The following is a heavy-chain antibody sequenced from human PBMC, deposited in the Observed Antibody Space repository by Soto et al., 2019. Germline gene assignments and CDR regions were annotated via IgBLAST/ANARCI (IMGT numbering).Heavy chain of an antibody. Sequence: GGSLRLSCVVSGFTVSSRRNYMSWVRQAPGKGLEWVSVIFDGDNSYYADSVKGRFTISRDNSKNTLYLQMNSLRAEDTAVYYCARGTAEYDSSGYPLSDWGRGTLVTVSS. V-gene: IGHV3-53*01. J-gene: IGHJ4*02. D-gene: IGHD3-22*01. CDR1: GFTVSSRRNY. CDR3: ARGTAEYDSSGYPLSD. CDR2: IFDGDNS.